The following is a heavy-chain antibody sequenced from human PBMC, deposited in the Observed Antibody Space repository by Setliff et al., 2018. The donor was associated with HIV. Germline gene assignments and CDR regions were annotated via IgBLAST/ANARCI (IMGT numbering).Heavy chain of an antibody. V-gene: IGHV4-59*01. CDR3: AREIYGGNSRPFDY. J-gene: IGHJ4*02. D-gene: IGHD4-17*01. Sequence: SETLSLTCTVSGGSMTGYFWNWIRQSPGKGLEWIGYIYYNGDTNYNPTLNSRVTISVDTSKNQFSLKLTSVTAADTAVYYCAREIYGGNSRPFDYWGPGTLVTVSS. CDR1: GGSMTGYF. CDR2: IYYNGDT.